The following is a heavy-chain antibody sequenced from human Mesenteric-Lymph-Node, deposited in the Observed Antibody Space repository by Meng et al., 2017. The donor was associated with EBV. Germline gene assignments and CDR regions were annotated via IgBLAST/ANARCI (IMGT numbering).Heavy chain of an antibody. D-gene: IGHD4-11*01. Sequence: GRRPGSGPGLVKPSGTLSLPRTVSGRSVASGSYYWGWIRQPPGKGLEWVGNIYYTGSTNYSPSLKSRVTISLDTSRNQFSLKLRSVTAADTAIYYCARGTDWLFGTVTFDLWGQGTLVTVSS. V-gene: IGHV4-61*01. J-gene: IGHJ4*02. CDR3: ARGTDWLFGTVTFDL. CDR1: GRSVASGSYY. CDR2: IYYTGST.